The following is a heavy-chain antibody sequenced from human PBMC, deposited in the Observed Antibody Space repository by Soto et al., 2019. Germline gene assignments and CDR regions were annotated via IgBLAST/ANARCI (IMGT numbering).Heavy chain of an antibody. V-gene: IGHV1-3*01. CDR3: ARPQRGDDVKNAFDL. CDR2: IISVNDKT. Sequence: ASVKVSCKASGYIFTDFGIHWVRQAPGQRLEWSGWIISVNDKTLYSPKFQGRLAITRDTSTNTAYMELASLRSDDTAVYYCARPQRGDDVKNAFDLWGQGTMVTVSS. CDR1: GYIFTDFG. D-gene: IGHD2-21*02. J-gene: IGHJ3*01.